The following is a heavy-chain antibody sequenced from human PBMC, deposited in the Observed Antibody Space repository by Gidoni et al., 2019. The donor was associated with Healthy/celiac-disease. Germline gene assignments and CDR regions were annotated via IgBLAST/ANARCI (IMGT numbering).Heavy chain of an antibody. CDR1: GYTFTSYY. Sequence: QVQLVQSGAEVKKPGASVKVSCKASGYTFTSYYMHWVRQAPGQGLEWMGIINPSGGSTSYAQKFQGRVTMTRDTSTSTVYMELSSLRSEDTAVYYCAGRWVGAGYGMDVWGQGTTVTVSS. V-gene: IGHV1-46*03. D-gene: IGHD1-26*01. J-gene: IGHJ6*02. CDR3: AGRWVGAGYGMDV. CDR2: INPSGGST.